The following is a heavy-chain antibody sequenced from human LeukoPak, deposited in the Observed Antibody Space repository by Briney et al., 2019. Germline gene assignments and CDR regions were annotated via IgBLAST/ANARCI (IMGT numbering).Heavy chain of an antibody. J-gene: IGHJ2*01. CDR2: IDTSGNT. D-gene: IGHD6-13*01. CDR1: GGSISSYY. V-gene: IGHV4-4*07. Sequence: ETLSLTCTVSGGSISSYYWSWIRQPAGKGLEWIGRIDTSGNTNYKPSLKSRVTMSVDTSKNQFSLKLNSVTAADTAVYYCARVSSSWYQDWYFDLWGRGTLVTVSS. CDR3: ARVSSSWYQDWYFDL.